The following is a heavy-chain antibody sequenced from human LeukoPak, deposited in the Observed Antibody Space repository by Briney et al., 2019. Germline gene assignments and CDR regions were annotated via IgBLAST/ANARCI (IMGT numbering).Heavy chain of an antibody. Sequence: RWASVKVSCKASGYTFTSYGISWVRQAPGQGLEWMGWISAYNGNTNYAQKLQGRVTMTKDTSTSTAYMELRSLRSDDTAVYYCARDNRITMIVVVTPFDYWGQGTLVTVSS. CDR2: ISAYNGNT. J-gene: IGHJ4*02. CDR1: GYTFTSYG. CDR3: ARDNRITMIVVVTPFDY. D-gene: IGHD3-22*01. V-gene: IGHV1-18*01.